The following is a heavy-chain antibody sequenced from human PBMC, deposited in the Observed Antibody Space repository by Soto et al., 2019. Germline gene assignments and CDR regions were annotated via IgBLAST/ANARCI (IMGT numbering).Heavy chain of an antibody. V-gene: IGHV3-21*01. D-gene: IGHD3-10*01. Sequence: PGGSLRLSCAASGFTFSSYSMNWVRQAPGKGLEWVSSISSSSSYIYYADSVKGRFTISRDNAKNSLYLQMNSLRAEDTAVYYCAKGRHLRITMVRGVIPGTEYFQHWGQGTLVTVSS. J-gene: IGHJ1*01. CDR1: GFTFSSYS. CDR2: ISSSSSYI. CDR3: AKGRHLRITMVRGVIPGTEYFQH.